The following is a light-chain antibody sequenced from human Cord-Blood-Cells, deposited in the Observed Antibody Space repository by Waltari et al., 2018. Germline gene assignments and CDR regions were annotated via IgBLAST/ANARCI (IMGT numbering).Light chain of an antibody. CDR3: QQLKTSG. V-gene: IGKV1-9*01. Sequence: DIQLTQSPSFLSASVGDRVTITCRASQGISSYLAWYQQKPGKAPKLLIYAASTLQSGVPSRFSCSGSGTEFTLTISSLQPEDFATYYCQQLKTSGFGQGTKVEIK. CDR2: AAS. J-gene: IGKJ1*01. CDR1: QGISSY.